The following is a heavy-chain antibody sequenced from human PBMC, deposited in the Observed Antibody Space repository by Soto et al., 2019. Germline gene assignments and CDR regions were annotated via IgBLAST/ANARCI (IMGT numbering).Heavy chain of an antibody. CDR3: AGGVYELDP. D-gene: IGHD3-16*01. V-gene: IGHV3-7*04. CDR1: GFTFSNYW. CDR2: MNQDGSVK. Sequence: VQLVESGGGLVQPGGSLRLSCVASGFTFSNYWMGWVRQAPGKGLEWVANMNQDGSVKYYLDSGKGRFTISRDNAKNSLFLQMNSLRAEDTAVYYCAGGVYELDPWGQGTLVTVSS. J-gene: IGHJ5*02.